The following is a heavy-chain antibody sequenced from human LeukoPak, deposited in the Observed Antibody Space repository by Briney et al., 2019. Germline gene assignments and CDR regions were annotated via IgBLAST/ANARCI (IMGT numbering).Heavy chain of an antibody. J-gene: IGHJ4*02. V-gene: IGHV3-30*02. CDR3: AKVLPRRITMIVADY. CDR2: ITDDGSSK. D-gene: IGHD3-22*01. CDR1: GFAFSSYG. Sequence: PGGSLRLSCAASGFAFSSYGIHWVRQAPGKGLEWVAFITDDGSSKYYADSVKGRFTISRDNSRNMLYLQMNSLRAEDTAVYYCAKVLPRRITMIVADYWGQGTLVTVSS.